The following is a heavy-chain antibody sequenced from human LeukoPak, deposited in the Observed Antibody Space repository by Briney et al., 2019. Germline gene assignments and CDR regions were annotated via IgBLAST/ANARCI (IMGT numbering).Heavy chain of an antibody. CDR3: ARDLGASDFDY. CDR1: GGSISSGDYY. V-gene: IGHV4-30-4*08. J-gene: IGHJ4*02. CDR2: IYYSGST. Sequence: SETLSLTCTVSGGSISSGDYYWSWIRQPPGKGLEWIGYIYYSGSTYYNPSLKSRVTISVDTSKNQFSLKLSSVTAADTAVYYCARDLGASDFDYWGQGTLVTVSS. D-gene: IGHD3-16*01.